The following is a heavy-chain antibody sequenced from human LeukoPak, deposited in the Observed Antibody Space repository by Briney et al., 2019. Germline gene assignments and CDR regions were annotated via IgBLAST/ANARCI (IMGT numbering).Heavy chain of an antibody. CDR2: IYTSGST. CDR3: ARCQYSSPYYFDY. V-gene: IGHV4-61*02. CDR1: GGSISSGSYY. D-gene: IGHD6-6*01. J-gene: IGHJ4*02. Sequence: SETLSLTCTVSGGSISSGSYYWSWIRQPAGKGLEWIGRIYTSGSTNYNPSLKSRVTISVGTSKNQFSLKLSSVTAADTAVYYCARCQYSSPYYFDYWGQGTLVTVSS.